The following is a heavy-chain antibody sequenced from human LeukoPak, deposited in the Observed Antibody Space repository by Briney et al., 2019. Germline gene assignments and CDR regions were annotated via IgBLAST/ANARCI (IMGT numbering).Heavy chain of an antibody. CDR1: EFTVSSNY. J-gene: IGHJ4*02. CDR3: ARVPGFI. D-gene: IGHD3-10*01. V-gene: IGHV3-66*01. Sequence: GGSLRLSCAASEFTVSSNYMSWVRQAPGKGLEWVSVIYSGGSTYYADSVKGRCTISRDNPKNTLYLQMNSLRAEDTAVYYCARVPGFIWGQGTLVTVSS. CDR2: IYSGGST.